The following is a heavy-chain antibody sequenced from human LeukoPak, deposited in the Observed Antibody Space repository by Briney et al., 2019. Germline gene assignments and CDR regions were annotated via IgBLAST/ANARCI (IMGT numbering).Heavy chain of an antibody. CDR3: ARGDAFGFDY. V-gene: IGHV3-23*01. J-gene: IGHJ4*02. CDR1: GFTFGDYA. D-gene: IGHD3-16*01. Sequence: GGSLRLSCVASGFTFGDYAMAWLRQAPGKGLEWVALVFNAGDTTFLADSVKGRFSISRDNANNILFLHMNSLRGEDTAVYYCARGDAFGFDYWGQGTLVTVSS. CDR2: VFNAGDTT.